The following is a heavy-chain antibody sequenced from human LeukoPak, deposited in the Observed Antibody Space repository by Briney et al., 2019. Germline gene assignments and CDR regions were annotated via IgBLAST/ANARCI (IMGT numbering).Heavy chain of an antibody. D-gene: IGHD2-8*01. J-gene: IGHJ4*02. CDR2: IKQDGSEK. V-gene: IGHV3-7*03. Sequence: GGSLRLSCAASGFTFSSYWMSWVRQAPGKGLEWVANIKQDGSEKYYVDSVKGRFTISRDNAKNSPYLQMNSLRAEDTALYHCAREGTYCTNGVCYPRGYFDYWGQGTLVTVSS. CDR3: AREGTYCTNGVCYPRGYFDY. CDR1: GFTFSSYW.